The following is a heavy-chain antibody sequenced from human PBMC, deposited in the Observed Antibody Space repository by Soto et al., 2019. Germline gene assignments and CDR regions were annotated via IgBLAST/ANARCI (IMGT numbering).Heavy chain of an antibody. D-gene: IGHD2-15*01. CDR2: IYYSGST. CDR1: GGSISSYY. CDR3: ARAMTESETRGYCSGGSCYSDFYFDY. J-gene: IGHJ4*02. Sequence: PSETLSLTCTVSGGSISSYYWSWIRQPPGKGLEWIGYIYYSGSTNYNPSLKSRVTISVDTSKNQFSLKLSSVTAADTAVYYCARAMTESETRGYCSGGSCYSDFYFDYWGQGTLVTVSS. V-gene: IGHV4-59*01.